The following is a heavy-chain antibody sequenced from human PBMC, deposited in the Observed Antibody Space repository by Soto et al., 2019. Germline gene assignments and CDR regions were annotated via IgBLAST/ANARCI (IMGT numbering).Heavy chain of an antibody. V-gene: IGHV1-18*01. CDR3: ARVGDVLMEYFDY. CDR1: GYTFTSYG. D-gene: IGHD2-8*01. CDR2: ISAYNGNT. Sequence: ASVKVSCKASGYTFTSYGISWVRQAPGQGLEWMGWISAYNGNTNYAQKLQGRVTMTTDTSTXXXXMELRSLGADDTAVYYCARVGDVLMEYFDYWGQGTLVTVSS. J-gene: IGHJ4*02.